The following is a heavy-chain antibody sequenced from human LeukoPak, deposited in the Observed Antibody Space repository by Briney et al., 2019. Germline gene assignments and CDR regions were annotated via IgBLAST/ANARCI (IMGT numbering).Heavy chain of an antibody. Sequence: GSSVKVSCKASGGTLSSYAISWVRQAPGQGLEWMGGIIPIFGTANYAQKFQGRVTITADKSTSTAYMELSSLRSEDTAVYYCARGVPDLTFDYWGQGTLVTVSS. CDR2: IIPIFGTA. CDR3: ARGVPDLTFDY. J-gene: IGHJ4*02. V-gene: IGHV1-69*06. D-gene: IGHD2-2*01. CDR1: GGTLSSYA.